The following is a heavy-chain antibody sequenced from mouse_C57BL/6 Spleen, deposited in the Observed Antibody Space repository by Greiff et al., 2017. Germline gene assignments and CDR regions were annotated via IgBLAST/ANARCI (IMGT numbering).Heavy chain of an antibody. CDR1: GYAFTNYL. V-gene: IGHV1-54*01. CDR2: INPGSGGT. Sequence: QVQLKQSGAELVRPGTSVKVSCKASGYAFTNYLIEWVKQRPGQGLEWIGVINPGSGGTNYNEKFKGKATLTADKSSSTAYMQLSSLTSEDSAVYFCANGNPYYAMDYWGQGTSVTVSS. CDR3: ANGNPYYAMDY. D-gene: IGHD2-1*01. J-gene: IGHJ4*01.